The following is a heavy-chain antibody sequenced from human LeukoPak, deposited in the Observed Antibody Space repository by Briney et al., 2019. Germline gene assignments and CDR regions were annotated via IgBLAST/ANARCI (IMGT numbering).Heavy chain of an antibody. CDR2: IYSGGST. CDR1: GFTVSSNY. Sequence: GGSLRLSCAASGFTVSSNYMSWVRQAPGKGLEWVSVIYSGGSTYYADSVKGRFTISRDNSKNTLYLQMNSLRAEDTAVYYCARVWRRLLPFDYWGQGTLVTVSS. D-gene: IGHD2-15*01. CDR3: ARVWRRLLPFDY. J-gene: IGHJ4*02. V-gene: IGHV3-53*01.